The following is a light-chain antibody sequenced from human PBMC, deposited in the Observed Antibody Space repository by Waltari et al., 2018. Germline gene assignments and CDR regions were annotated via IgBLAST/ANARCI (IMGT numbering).Light chain of an antibody. J-gene: IGKJ1*01. CDR1: QSVNSRY. CDR3: QQYGKT. CDR2: STS. Sequence: ILFTQSPGTLSLSPGERATLSCRASQSVNSRYLAWHQQRHGQAPRLIIYSTSSRATGIPDRFSGSGSGTDFTLTISRLEPEDFAVYYCQQYGKTFGQGTKVEIK. V-gene: IGKV3-20*01.